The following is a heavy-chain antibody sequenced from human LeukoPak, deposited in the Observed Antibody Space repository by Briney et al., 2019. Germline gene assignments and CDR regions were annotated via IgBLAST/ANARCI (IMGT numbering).Heavy chain of an antibody. CDR1: GFTFSSYA. CDR2: INSDGSST. CDR3: VRDRGTYRPIDY. Sequence: GGSLRLSCAASGFTFSSYAMSWVRQAPGKGLEWVSRINSDGSSTSYADSVKGRFTISRDNAQNSLYLQMNSLRAEDTAIYYCVRDRGTYRPIDYWGQGTLVTVSS. D-gene: IGHD1-26*01. J-gene: IGHJ4*02. V-gene: IGHV3-23*01.